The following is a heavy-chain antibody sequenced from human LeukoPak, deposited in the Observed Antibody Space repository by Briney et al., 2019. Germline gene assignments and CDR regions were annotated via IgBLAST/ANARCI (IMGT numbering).Heavy chain of an antibody. CDR3: ARDRSIGSRGLDY. Sequence: ASVKVSCKASGYIFTGYYMHWVRQAPGQGLEWMGWINPNSGVTNYAQKLQGRVTMTTDTSTSTAYMELRSLRSDDTAVYYCARDRSIGSRGLDYWGQGTLVTVSS. CDR1: GYIFTGYY. D-gene: IGHD6-19*01. V-gene: IGHV1-2*02. CDR2: INPNSGVT. J-gene: IGHJ4*02.